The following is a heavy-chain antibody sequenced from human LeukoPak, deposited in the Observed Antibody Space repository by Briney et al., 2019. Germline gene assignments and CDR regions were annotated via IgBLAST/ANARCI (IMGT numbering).Heavy chain of an antibody. CDR2: INPNSGGT. CDR1: GYTFTGYY. J-gene: IGHJ5*02. CDR3: ARAPYCSSTSCYRGWFDP. D-gene: IGHD2-2*01. V-gene: IGHV1-2*02. Sequence: ASVKVSCKASGYTFTGYYMHWVRQAPGQGLEWMGWINPNSGGTNYAQKFQGRVTMTRDTSISTAYMELSRLRSDDTAVYYCARAPYCSSTSCYRGWFDPWGQGTLATVSS.